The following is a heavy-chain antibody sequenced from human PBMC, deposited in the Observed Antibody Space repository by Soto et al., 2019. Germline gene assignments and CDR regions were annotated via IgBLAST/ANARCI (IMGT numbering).Heavy chain of an antibody. CDR2: IYYSGST. V-gene: IGHV4-28*01. CDR3: ARKSGSYHYYYGMDV. J-gene: IGHJ6*02. D-gene: IGHD1-26*01. Sequence: SETLSLTCCVDGYSISTSHWWGWIRQPPGKGLEWIGYIYYSGSTYYNPSLKSRVTMSVDTSKNQFSLKLSSVTAVDTAVYYCARKSGSYHYYYGMDVWGQGTPVTVS. CDR1: GYSISTSHW.